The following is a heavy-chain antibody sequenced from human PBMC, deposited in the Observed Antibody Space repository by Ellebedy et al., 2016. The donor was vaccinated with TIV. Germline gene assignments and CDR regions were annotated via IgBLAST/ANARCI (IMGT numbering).Heavy chain of an antibody. V-gene: IGHV3-23*01. Sequence: PGGSLRLSCAASGFTFSSYAMTWVRQDPGKGLEWVSSISGSGDRTYYTDSVKGRFTISRDNSKNTLYLEMNSLRAEDTALYYCAREQSPYYEILTGSFDYWGQGALVTVSS. J-gene: IGHJ4*02. CDR2: ISGSGDRT. D-gene: IGHD3-9*01. CDR1: GFTFSSYA. CDR3: AREQSPYYEILTGSFDY.